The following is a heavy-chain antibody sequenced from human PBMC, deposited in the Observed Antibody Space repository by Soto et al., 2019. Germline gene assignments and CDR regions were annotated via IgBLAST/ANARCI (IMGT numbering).Heavy chain of an antibody. Sequence: GGSLRLSCAASGFTFSSYWMHWDRQAPGKGLVWVSRINSDGSSTSYADSVKGRFTISRDNAKNSLYLQMNSLRAEDTAVYYCARDLYSSSARYFDYWGQGTLVTVSS. D-gene: IGHD6-6*01. V-gene: IGHV3-74*01. CDR3: ARDLYSSSARYFDY. CDR2: INSDGSST. CDR1: GFTFSSYW. J-gene: IGHJ4*02.